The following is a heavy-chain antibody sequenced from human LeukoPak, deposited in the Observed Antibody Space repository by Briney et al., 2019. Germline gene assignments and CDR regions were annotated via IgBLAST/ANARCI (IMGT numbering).Heavy chain of an antibody. V-gene: IGHV3-33*01. CDR1: GFKFSTYG. CDR3: ARDRSWGSQCYFDY. CDR2: IRYDGSNK. Sequence: GGSLRLSCAASGFKFSTYGIHWVRQAPGKGLEWVGIIRYDGSNKIYAESVKGRFAISRDNSKNTLYLQMNSLRAEDTAVYYCARDRSWGSQCYFDYWGQGTLVTVSS. J-gene: IGHJ4*02. D-gene: IGHD7-27*01.